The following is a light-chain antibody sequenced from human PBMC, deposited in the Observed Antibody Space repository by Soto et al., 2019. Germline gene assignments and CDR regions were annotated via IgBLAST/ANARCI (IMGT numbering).Light chain of an antibody. CDR2: GAS. V-gene: IGKV3-20*01. CDR3: QHYGFSLIT. Sequence: ESVLTQSSGTLSLSPGERATLSCRASQSVSGSHLAWYQQKPGQAPRLLIYGASSRATGVPDRFSGSGSGTDFTLSIRRLEPEDFAVYYCQHYGFSLITFGQGTRLEIK. J-gene: IGKJ5*01. CDR1: QSVSGSH.